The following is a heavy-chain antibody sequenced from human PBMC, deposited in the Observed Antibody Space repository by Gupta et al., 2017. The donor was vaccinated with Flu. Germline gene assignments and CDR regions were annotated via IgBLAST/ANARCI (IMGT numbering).Heavy chain of an antibody. Sequence: QVQLQESGPGLVKPSQTLSLTCTVSVASIDRGTYYWTWIRQPAGEALEWIGRIYTAGQTYYNPSLENRVTISLDTSKNQFSLRLTSMTASDTALYYCARDRGSGYFRNLLDPWGQGTLVTVSS. CDR2: IYTAGQT. V-gene: IGHV4-61*02. J-gene: IGHJ5*02. CDR3: ARDRGSGYFRNLLDP. CDR1: VASIDRGTYY. D-gene: IGHD3-22*01.